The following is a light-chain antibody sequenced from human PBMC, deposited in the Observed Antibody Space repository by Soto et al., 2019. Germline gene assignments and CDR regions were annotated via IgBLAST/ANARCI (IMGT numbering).Light chain of an antibody. V-gene: IGKV3D-20*02. CDR2: GPS. CDR1: QNVNSNH. J-gene: IGKJ5*01. CDR3: QQRSNWPIT. Sequence: EIVLTQSPGTLSLSPGERATLSCRASQNVNSNHIAWYQQKPGQAPRLLIYGPSSRATGIPERFSGSGSGTDFTLTISRLEPEDFAVYYCQQRSNWPITFGQGTRLEIK.